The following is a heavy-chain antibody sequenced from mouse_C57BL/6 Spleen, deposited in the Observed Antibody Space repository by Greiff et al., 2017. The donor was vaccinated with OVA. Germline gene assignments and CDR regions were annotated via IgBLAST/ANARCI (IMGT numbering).Heavy chain of an antibody. CDR2: IDPSDSYT. CDR1: GYTFTSYW. J-gene: IGHJ4*01. D-gene: IGHD1-1*01. Sequence: QVQLQQPGAELVMPGASVKLSCKASGYTFTSYWMHWVKQRPRQGLEWIGEIDPSDSYTNYNQKFKGKSTLTVDKSSSTAYLQLSSLTSEDSAVYYGARSDYYGSRPSMDYWGQGTSVTVSS. V-gene: IGHV1-69*01. CDR3: ARSDYYGSRPSMDY.